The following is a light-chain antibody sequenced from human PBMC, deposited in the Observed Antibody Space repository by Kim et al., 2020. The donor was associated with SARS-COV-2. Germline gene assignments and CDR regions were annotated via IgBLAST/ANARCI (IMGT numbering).Light chain of an antibody. J-gene: IGLJ2*01. CDR2: EVS. CDR1: SSYVGGYNY. CDR3: CSYAGSYTVV. V-gene: IGLV2-11*01. Sequence: GQAVTISCTGTSSYVGGYNYVAWYQQDPGKAPKLMIYEVSKRPSGVPDRFSGSKSGNTASLTISGLQAEDEADYYCCSYAGSYTVVFGGGTQLTVL.